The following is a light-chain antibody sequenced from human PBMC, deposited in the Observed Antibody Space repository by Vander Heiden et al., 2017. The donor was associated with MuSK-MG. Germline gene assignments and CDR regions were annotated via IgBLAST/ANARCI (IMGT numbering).Light chain of an antibody. V-gene: IGKV1-27*01. Sequence: DIQVTQSPTSLCASDGDRVTISNTLAWYQQKPGKVPKVLLYDAFTLQVAVASRFSGSGSATAITLTIISRLPEDDARYYCQMDNTDPPTFGGGTKLEIK. CDR1: NT. CDR3: QMDNTDPPT. J-gene: IGKJ4*01. CDR2: DAF.